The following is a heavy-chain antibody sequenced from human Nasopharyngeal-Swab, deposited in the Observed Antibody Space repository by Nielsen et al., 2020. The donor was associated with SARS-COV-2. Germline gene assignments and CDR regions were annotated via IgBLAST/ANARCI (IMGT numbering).Heavy chain of an antibody. V-gene: IGHV3-66*01. Sequence: GESLKISCAASGFTVSSNYMSWVRQASGKGLEWVSVIYSGGSTYYADSVKGRFTISRDNSKNSLYLQMNSLRAEDTAVYYCARDLEMAGGLDYWGQGTLVTVSS. D-gene: IGHD5-24*01. CDR3: ARDLEMAGGLDY. J-gene: IGHJ4*02. CDR1: GFTVSSNY. CDR2: IYSGGST.